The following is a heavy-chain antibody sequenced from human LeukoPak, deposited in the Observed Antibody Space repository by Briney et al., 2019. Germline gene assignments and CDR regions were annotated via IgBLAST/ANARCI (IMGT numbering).Heavy chain of an antibody. Sequence: PGGSLRLSCAASGFSLRAYDFISVRQAPGKGLDWVSIINGGGDIMMYEDSVKGRFTISRDNSKNTFYLQMNSLRVEDTAVYYCAMRDRGYGLDIWGQGTTVTVSS. CDR2: INGGGDIM. V-gene: IGHV3-23*01. D-gene: IGHD3-10*01. J-gene: IGHJ3*02. CDR3: AMRDRGYGLDI. CDR1: GFSLRAYD.